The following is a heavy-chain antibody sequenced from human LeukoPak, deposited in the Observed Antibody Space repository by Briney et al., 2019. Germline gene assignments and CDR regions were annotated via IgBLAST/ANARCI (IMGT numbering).Heavy chain of an antibody. Sequence: AAVKVSFKSSGYTFTDYYMHWVRQAPGQGREWMGLINPKSGGTNYTQKFQGRVTITRNPSVSTVYMELTRLRSDDTDVYYCARWRVIGDDAFDIWGQGTMVTVSS. CDR3: ARWRVIGDDAFDI. CDR2: INPKSGGT. V-gene: IGHV1-2*02. D-gene: IGHD7-27*01. J-gene: IGHJ3*02. CDR1: GYTFTDYY.